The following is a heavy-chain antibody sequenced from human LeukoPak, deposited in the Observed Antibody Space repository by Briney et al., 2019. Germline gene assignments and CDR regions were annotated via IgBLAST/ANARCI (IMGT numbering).Heavy chain of an antibody. V-gene: IGHV1-2*06. J-gene: IGHJ4*02. CDR2: INPNSGGT. Sequence: ASVKVSCKVSGYTLTELSMHWVRQAPGQGLEWMGRINPNSGGTNYAQKFQGRVTMTRDTSISTAYMELSRLRSDDTAVYYCARDLLTMVRGVILGYWGQGTLVTVSS. CDR3: ARDLLTMVRGVILGY. CDR1: GYTLTELS. D-gene: IGHD3-10*01.